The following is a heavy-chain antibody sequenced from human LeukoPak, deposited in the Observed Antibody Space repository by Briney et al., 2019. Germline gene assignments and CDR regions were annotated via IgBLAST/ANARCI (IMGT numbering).Heavy chain of an antibody. J-gene: IGHJ5*02. CDR2: ISYDGSNK. Sequence: GGSLRLSCAASGFTFSSYAMHWVRQAPGKGLEWVAVISYDGSNKYYADSVKGRFTISRDNSKNTLYLQMNSLRAEDTAVYYCARGGPAWFDPWGQGTLVTVSS. CDR1: GFTFSSYA. CDR3: ARGGPAWFDP. V-gene: IGHV3-30*14.